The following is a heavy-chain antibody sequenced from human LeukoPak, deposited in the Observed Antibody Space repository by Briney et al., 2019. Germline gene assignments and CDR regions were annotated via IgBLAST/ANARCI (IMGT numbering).Heavy chain of an antibody. V-gene: IGHV4-34*01. Sequence: SETLSLTCTVSGGSISSYYWSWIRQPPGKGLEWIGEVNHSGRTIYNPSLKSRVTISVDTSKNQFSLKLSSVTAADTAVYYCAYGDYFDYWGQGTLVTVSS. J-gene: IGHJ4*02. CDR1: GGSISSYY. CDR2: VNHSGRT. CDR3: AYGDYFDY. D-gene: IGHD4-17*01.